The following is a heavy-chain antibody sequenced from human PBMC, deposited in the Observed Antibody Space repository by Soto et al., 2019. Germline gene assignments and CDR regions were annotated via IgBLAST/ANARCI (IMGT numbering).Heavy chain of an antibody. D-gene: IGHD3-16*02. V-gene: IGHV3-15*01. CDR2: IKSKTDGRTT. Sequence: GGSLRLSCAASGFTFSNAWMSWVRQAPGKGLEWVGRIKSKTDGRTTDYAAPVKGRFTISRDDSKNTLYLQMNSLKTEDTAVYYCTTDRIMITFGGVIVYFDYWGQGTLVTVSS. J-gene: IGHJ4*02. CDR1: GFTFSNAW. CDR3: TTDRIMITFGGVIVYFDY.